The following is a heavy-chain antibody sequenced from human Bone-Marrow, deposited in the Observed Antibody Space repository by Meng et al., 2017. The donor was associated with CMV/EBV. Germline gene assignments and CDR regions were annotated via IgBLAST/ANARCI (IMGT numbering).Heavy chain of an antibody. D-gene: IGHD1-26*01. CDR2: INSDGSSR. Sequence: GESLKISCAASGFTFSSYWMHWVRQAPGEGLVWVSRINSDGSSRSYADSVKGRFTISRDNAKNSLYLQMNSLRAEDTAVYYCAISIVGATLGYYYYGMDVWGQGTTVTISS. V-gene: IGHV3-74*01. CDR1: GFTFSSYW. J-gene: IGHJ6*02. CDR3: AISIVGATLGYYYYGMDV.